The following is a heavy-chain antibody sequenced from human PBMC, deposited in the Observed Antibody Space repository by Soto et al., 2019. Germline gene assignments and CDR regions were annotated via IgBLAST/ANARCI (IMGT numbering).Heavy chain of an antibody. CDR2: MNLTSGGT. D-gene: IGHD2-2*02. J-gene: IGHJ6*02. Sequence: ASVKVSCKASGYTFSGYYMQWVRQSPGYGLQWMGWMNLTSGGTNYAQKFQGRVTMTRDTSISTAYMELSRLRSDDTAVYYCARAEPQALCSTRCYSFYYGMDVWG. CDR1: GYTFSGYY. V-gene: IGHV1-2*02. CDR3: ARAEPQALCSTRCYSFYYGMDV.